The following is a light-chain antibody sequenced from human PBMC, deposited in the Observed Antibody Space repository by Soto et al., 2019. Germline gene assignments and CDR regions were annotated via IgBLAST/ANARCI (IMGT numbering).Light chain of an antibody. V-gene: IGKV2-30*01. CDR3: MQCTHWPPT. CDR1: QSLVFSDGITY. Sequence: DVVMTQSPLSLPVTPGQPASITCRSSQSLVFSDGITYLNWFQQRAGQSPRRLIYKVSNRDSGVPERFSGSGSGTDFTLKISRVEAEDVGVYYCMQCTHWPPTFGQGTKLEIK. CDR2: KVS. J-gene: IGKJ2*01.